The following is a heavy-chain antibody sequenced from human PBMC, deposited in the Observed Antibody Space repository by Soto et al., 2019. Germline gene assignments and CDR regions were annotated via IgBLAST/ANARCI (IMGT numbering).Heavy chain of an antibody. D-gene: IGHD4-17*01. J-gene: IGHJ2*01. V-gene: IGHV3-23*01. CDR3: ARPMTTVTERYFDL. CDR2: ISGSGGST. CDR1: GFTFSSDA. Sequence: EVQLLESGGGVVQPGGSLRLSCAASGFTFSSDAMSWVRQAPGKGLEWVSAISGSGGSTYYADSVKGRFTISRDNSKNTLYLQMNSPRAEDTAVYYCARPMTTVTERYFDLWGRGTLVTVSS.